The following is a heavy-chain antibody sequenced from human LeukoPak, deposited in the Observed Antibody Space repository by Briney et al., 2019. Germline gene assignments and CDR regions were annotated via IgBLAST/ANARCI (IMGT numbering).Heavy chain of an antibody. V-gene: IGHV3-23*01. CDR3: ARDRGDDYDYGAFDI. Sequence: GGSLRLSCVASGFKFNNYAMNWVRQAPGKGLGCVSTVGGSGDKTYYTDSVKGRFTVSRDNAKNTVFLQMNSLRAEDTAIYYCARDRGDDYDYGAFDIWGQGTMVTVSS. D-gene: IGHD5-24*01. CDR1: GFKFNNYA. CDR2: VGGSGDKT. J-gene: IGHJ3*02.